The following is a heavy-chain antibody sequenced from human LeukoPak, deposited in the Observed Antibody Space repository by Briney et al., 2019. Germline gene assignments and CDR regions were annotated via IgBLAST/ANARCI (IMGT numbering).Heavy chain of an antibody. J-gene: IGHJ5*02. CDR2: INPTGTGT. CDR3: ARDNSVGDIAWWFDP. CDR1: GYTFINNW. D-gene: IGHD3-10*01. Sequence: ASVKVSCKASGYTFINNWMHWVRQAPGQGLEWIGLINPTGTGTLYAQKFQGRVTMTRDMSTSTDYMELSSLRCEDTAVYYCARDNSVGDIAWWFDPWGQGTLVTVSS. V-gene: IGHV1-46*01.